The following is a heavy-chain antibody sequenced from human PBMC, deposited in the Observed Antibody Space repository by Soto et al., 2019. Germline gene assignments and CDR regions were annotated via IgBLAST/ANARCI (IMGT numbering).Heavy chain of an antibody. CDR1: GYTFTSYG. CDR2: ISAYNGNT. V-gene: IGHV1-18*01. D-gene: IGHD5-12*01. J-gene: IGHJ5*02. Sequence: VASVKVSCKASGYTFTSYGISWVRQAPGQGLEWMGWISAYNGNTNYAQKLQGRITLTADESTTTVYMELGSLRSDDTAVYYCAKDGGKDGYFGNWFDPWGQGTQVTVSS. CDR3: AKDGGKDGYFGNWFDP.